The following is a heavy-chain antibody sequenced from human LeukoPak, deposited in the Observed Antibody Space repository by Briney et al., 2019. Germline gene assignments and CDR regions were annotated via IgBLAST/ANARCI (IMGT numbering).Heavy chain of an antibody. CDR1: GGSISTYY. CDR3: ATQYYDILTGYYFFDY. Sequence: PSETLSLTCTVSGGSISTYYWNWIRQPPGKGLEWIAYIYYSGSTNYNPSLKSRVTISVDTSKNQFSLKLSSVTAADTAVYYCATQYYDILTGYYFFDYWGQGTLVTVSS. CDR2: IYYSGST. V-gene: IGHV4-59*08. D-gene: IGHD3-9*01. J-gene: IGHJ4*02.